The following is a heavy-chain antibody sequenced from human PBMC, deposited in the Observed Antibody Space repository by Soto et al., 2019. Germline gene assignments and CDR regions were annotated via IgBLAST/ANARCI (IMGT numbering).Heavy chain of an antibody. D-gene: IGHD2-2*01. Sequence: QVQLVQSGAEVKKPGSSVKVSCKASGGTFGSYAISWVRQAPGQRLEWMGGIIPIPGTANYAQKFQGRVTIAADESTSTAYMDLCSLRSEYTAVYYCARSQGSSTSLEIYYYYYYGMDVWGQGTTVTVSS. CDR3: ARSQGSSTSLEIYYYYYYGMDV. V-gene: IGHV1-69*01. CDR1: GGTFGSYA. J-gene: IGHJ6*02. CDR2: IIPIPGTA.